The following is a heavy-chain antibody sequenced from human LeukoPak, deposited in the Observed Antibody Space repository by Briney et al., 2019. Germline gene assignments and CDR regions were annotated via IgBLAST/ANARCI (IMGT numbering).Heavy chain of an antibody. V-gene: IGHV3-21*01. Sequence: GGSLRLSCAASGFTFRSYSMNWVRQAPGKGLEWVSSISSSSSYIYYADSVKGRFTISRDNAKNSLYLQMNSLRAEDTAVYYCARDLKPIAVAPHPFDYWGQGTLVTVSS. CDR1: GFTFRSYS. CDR3: ARDLKPIAVAPHPFDY. D-gene: IGHD6-19*01. J-gene: IGHJ4*02. CDR2: ISSSSSYI.